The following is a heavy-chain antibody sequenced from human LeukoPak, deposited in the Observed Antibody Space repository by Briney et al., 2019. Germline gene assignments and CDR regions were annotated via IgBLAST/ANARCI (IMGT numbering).Heavy chain of an antibody. D-gene: IGHD5-24*01. Sequence: GGSLRLPCAASGFTFSSYAMHWVRRAPGKGLEWVAVISYDGSNKYYADSVKGRFTISRDNSKNTLYLEMNSLRPEDTAVNYCARDRRWLQYSDYWGQGTLVTVSS. CDR3: ARDRRWLQYSDY. CDR2: ISYDGSNK. V-gene: IGHV3-30*04. J-gene: IGHJ4*02. CDR1: GFTFSSYA.